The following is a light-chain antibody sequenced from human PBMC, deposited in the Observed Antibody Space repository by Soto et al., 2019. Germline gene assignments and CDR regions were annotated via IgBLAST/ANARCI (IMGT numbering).Light chain of an antibody. V-gene: IGLV1-44*01. CDR3: AAWDDSLNGFWV. CDR2: SDD. CDR1: NSNIGSNT. Sequence: QSVLTQSPSASGTPGQMVTISCSGSNSNIGSNTVNWYQQLPGTAPKLLIYSDDQRPPGVPDRLSGSKSGTSASLAISGLQSEDEADYYCAAWDDSLNGFWVFGGGTKLTVL. J-gene: IGLJ3*02.